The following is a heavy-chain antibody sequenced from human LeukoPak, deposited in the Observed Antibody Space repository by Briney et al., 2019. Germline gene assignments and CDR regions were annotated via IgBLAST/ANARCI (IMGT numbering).Heavy chain of an antibody. V-gene: IGHV1-2*02. D-gene: IGHD5-24*01. CDR1: VYTFTYYA. CDR3: ARDRYGDGFAHFDY. Sequence: ASVRVSCKASVYTFTYYAMHWVRQAPGQGLQWMGWITPGGGTNYPQSFQGRVAITWDTSITTAYMDLSRLTSDDTAVYYCARDRYGDGFAHFDYWGQGALVTVSS. J-gene: IGHJ4*02. CDR2: ITPGGGT.